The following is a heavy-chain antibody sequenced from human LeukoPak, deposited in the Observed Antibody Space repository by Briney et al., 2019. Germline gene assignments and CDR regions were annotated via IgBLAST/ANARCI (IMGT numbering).Heavy chain of an antibody. CDR3: ARDPQGGAPDYFDY. D-gene: IGHD3-16*01. CDR1: GFTFSSYA. J-gene: IGHJ4*02. V-gene: IGHV3-30-3*01. Sequence: GGSLRLSCAASGFTFSSYAMHWVRQAPGKGLEWVAVISYDGSNKYFVGSVQGRLTISRDNSKNTLYLQMDSLRTEDTAVYYCARDPQGGAPDYFDYWGQGTLVTVSS. CDR2: ISYDGSNK.